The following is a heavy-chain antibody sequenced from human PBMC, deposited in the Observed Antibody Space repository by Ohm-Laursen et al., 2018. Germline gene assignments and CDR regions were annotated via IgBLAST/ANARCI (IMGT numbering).Heavy chain of an antibody. CDR1: GFTFSTYD. CDR2: IGTAGDT. V-gene: IGHV3-13*01. CDR3: ARGTVTTGVFDY. D-gene: IGHD4-17*01. Sequence: SLRLSCAASGFTFSTYDMHWVRQTIGKGLEWVSAIGTAGDTYYLGSVKGRFTISRGNAKNSLYLQMNSLRAGDTAVYYCARGTVTTGVFDYWGQGTLVTVSS. J-gene: IGHJ4*02.